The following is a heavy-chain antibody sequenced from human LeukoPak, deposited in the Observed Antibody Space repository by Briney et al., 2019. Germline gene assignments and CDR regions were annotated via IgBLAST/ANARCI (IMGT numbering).Heavy chain of an antibody. V-gene: IGHV6-1*01. CDR1: GDSVSSNTAA. CDR2: TYYRSKWFR. J-gene: IGHJ4*02. D-gene: IGHD4-11*01. Sequence: RSQTLSLTCAISGDSVSSNTAAWNWIRQSPSRGLVWLGRTYYRSKWFRDYAVSVKSRITIDADTSKNQFSLQLNSVTPEDTAVYYCARKGTVTTPFDYWGQGILVTVSS. CDR3: ARKGTVTTPFDY.